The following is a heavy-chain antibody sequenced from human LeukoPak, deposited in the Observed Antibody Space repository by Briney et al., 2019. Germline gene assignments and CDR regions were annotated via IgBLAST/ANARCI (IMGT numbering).Heavy chain of an antibody. CDR3: GRRTYYDTLTGYNYWYFDL. Sequence: KPSETLSLTCTVSGGSISSYYWSWIRQPPGKGLEWIGYSNYRGSTDYNPFLKSRVTFSVDTSKNQFSLRLSSVTAADTAVYYCGRRTYYDTLTGYNYWYFDLWGRGTLVTVSS. CDR1: GGSISSYY. V-gene: IGHV4-59*01. D-gene: IGHD3-9*01. CDR2: SNYRGST. J-gene: IGHJ2*01.